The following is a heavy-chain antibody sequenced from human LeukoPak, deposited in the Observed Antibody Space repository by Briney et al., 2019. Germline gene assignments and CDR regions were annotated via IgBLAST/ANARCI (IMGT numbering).Heavy chain of an antibody. V-gene: IGHV1-69*01. CDR2: IIPIFGTA. Sequence: SVKVSCNDSDRTFNSYAISWVSQAPGPGLESMGAIIPIFGTANYAQKFQGRVTITAAESTSTAYMELSSLRSEAAAVYYCARDFPSRAYYYDSSGYSSFDYWGQGTLVTVSS. CDR1: DRTFNSYA. J-gene: IGHJ4*02. CDR3: ARDFPSRAYYYDSSGYSSFDY. D-gene: IGHD3-22*01.